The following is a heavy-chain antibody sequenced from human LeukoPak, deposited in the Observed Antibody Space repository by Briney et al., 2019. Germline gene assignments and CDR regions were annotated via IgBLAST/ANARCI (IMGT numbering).Heavy chain of an antibody. CDR1: GGSISSYY. CDR2: IYYSGST. V-gene: IGHV4-59*01. J-gene: IGHJ5*02. CDR3: ARALRGGWFDP. D-gene: IGHD3-10*01. Sequence: SETLSLTCTVSGGSISSYYWSWIRQPPGKGLEWIGYIYYSGSTNYNPSLKSRVTISVDTSKNQFSLKLSSVTAADTAVYYCARALRGGWFDPWGQGTLVTVSS.